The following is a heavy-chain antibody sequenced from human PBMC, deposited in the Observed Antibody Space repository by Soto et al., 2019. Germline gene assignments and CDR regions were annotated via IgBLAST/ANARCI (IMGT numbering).Heavy chain of an antibody. J-gene: IGHJ4*02. D-gene: IGHD1-26*01. CDR3: ARAEELDNFDY. Sequence: SETLSLTCTVSGGSISSYYWSWIRQPPGKGLEWIGYIYYSGSTNYNPSLKSRVTISVDTSKNQFSLKLSSVTAADTAVYYCARAEELDNFDYWGQGTLVTVSS. CDR1: GGSISSYY. CDR2: IYYSGST. V-gene: IGHV4-59*01.